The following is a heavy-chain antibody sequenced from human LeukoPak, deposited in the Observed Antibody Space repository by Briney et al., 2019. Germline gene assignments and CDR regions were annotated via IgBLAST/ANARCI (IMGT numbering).Heavy chain of an antibody. J-gene: IGHJ4*02. D-gene: IGHD3-10*01. CDR1: GVTFSNCA. V-gene: IGHV3-23*01. CDR3: AKRPNSDSGSYYFDH. Sequence: GSLRLSCAASGVTFSNCAMGWVRQAPGKGLGWVSAIGGSDGATLYADSVKGRFTVFRDNSKNTLYLEMSNLRVEDTALYYCAKRPNSDSGSYYFDHWGQGTLVTVSS. CDR2: IGGSDGAT.